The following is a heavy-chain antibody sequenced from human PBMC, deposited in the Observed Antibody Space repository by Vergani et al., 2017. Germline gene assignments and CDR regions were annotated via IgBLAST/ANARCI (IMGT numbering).Heavy chain of an antibody. CDR1: GYTFTSYY. V-gene: IGHV1-46*03. D-gene: IGHD3-10*01. J-gene: IGHJ5*02. Sequence: QVQLVQSGAEVKKPGASEKVSCKASGYTFTSYYMHWVRQAPGQGLEWMGIINPSGGSTSYAQKFQGRVTMTRDTSTSTVYMELSSLRSEDTAVYYCTRGRXKLRGLFAGWFDPWGQGTLVTVSS. CDR2: INPSGGST. CDR3: TRGRXKLRGLFAGWFDP.